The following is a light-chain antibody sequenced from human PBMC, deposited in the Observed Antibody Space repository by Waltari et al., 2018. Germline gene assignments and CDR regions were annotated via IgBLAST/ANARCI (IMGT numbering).Light chain of an antibody. CDR3: QQYYSVPYT. CDR1: QSLLYSSNNKDY. J-gene: IGKJ2*01. CDR2: WAS. Sequence: DIVMTQSPDSLALSLGERATITCEPRQSLLYSSNNKDYLAWFQQKPGQPPKLLISWASTRESGVPDRFSGSGSGTDFTLTISSLQAEDVALYFCQQYYSVPYTFGQGTKLEIK. V-gene: IGKV4-1*01.